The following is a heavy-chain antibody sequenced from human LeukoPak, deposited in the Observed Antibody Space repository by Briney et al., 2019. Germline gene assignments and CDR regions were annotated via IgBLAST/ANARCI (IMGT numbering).Heavy chain of an antibody. Sequence: GGSLRLSCAASGFTFSSYGMHWVRQAPGKGLEWVAVISYDGSNENYADSVKGRFTISRDNTKNTLYVQMNSLRAEDTALYYCARRSRDGYNLRYWGQGTLVTVSS. D-gene: IGHD5-24*01. J-gene: IGHJ4*02. CDR3: ARRSRDGYNLRY. CDR1: GFTFSSYG. V-gene: IGHV3-30*03. CDR2: ISYDGSNE.